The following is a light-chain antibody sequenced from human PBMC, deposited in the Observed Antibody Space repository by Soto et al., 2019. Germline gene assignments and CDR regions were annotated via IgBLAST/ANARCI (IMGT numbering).Light chain of an antibody. Sequence: DIQITQSPSARSASVGDRVTITCRASQSIVTYLNWYLQRPGKAPKLLIYAASNLQSGVPSRFSGSYSGTEFTLTITSLQPEDFATYYCQQVNSYPITFGQGTRLEIK. V-gene: IGKV1-9*01. CDR3: QQVNSYPIT. J-gene: IGKJ5*01. CDR2: AAS. CDR1: QSIVTY.